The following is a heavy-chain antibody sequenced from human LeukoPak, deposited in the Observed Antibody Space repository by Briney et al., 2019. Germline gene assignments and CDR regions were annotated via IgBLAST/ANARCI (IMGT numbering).Heavy chain of an antibody. D-gene: IGHD2-2*01. V-gene: IGHV4-39*01. CDR2: IYYSGST. Sequence: PSETLSLTCTVSGGSLSSSSYYWGWIRQPPGKGLEWIGSIYYSGSTYYNPSLKSRVTISVDTSKNQFSLKLSSVTAADTAVYYCARPRDIVVVPAALHFDYWGQGTLVTVSS. J-gene: IGHJ4*02. CDR3: ARPRDIVVVPAALHFDY. CDR1: GGSLSSSSYY.